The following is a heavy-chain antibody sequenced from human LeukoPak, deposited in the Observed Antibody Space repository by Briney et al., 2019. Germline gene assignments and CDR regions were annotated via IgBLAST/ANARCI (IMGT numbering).Heavy chain of an antibody. J-gene: IGHJ3*02. D-gene: IGHD4-17*01. Sequence: PGGSLRLSCAASGFTFSSYAMHWVRQAPGKGLEWVAVISYDGSNKYYADSVKGRFTISRDNSKNTLYLQMNSLRAEDTAVYYCARDNPYYGDYVGAFDIWGQGTMVTVSS. CDR1: GFTFSSYA. V-gene: IGHV3-30-3*01. CDR3: ARDNPYYGDYVGAFDI. CDR2: ISYDGSNK.